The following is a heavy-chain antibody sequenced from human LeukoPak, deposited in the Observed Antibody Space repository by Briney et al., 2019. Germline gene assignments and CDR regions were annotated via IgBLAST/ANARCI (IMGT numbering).Heavy chain of an antibody. Sequence: SGTLSLTCAASGGSISSNNWWSWVRQPPGKGLEWIGYIYHSGSTYYNPSLKSRVTISVDTSKNQFSLKLSSVTAADTAVYYCARGWYYYDSSGYPSHFDYWGQGTLVTVSS. CDR1: GGSISSNNW. V-gene: IGHV4-4*02. D-gene: IGHD3-22*01. CDR3: ARGWYYYDSSGYPSHFDY. J-gene: IGHJ4*02. CDR2: IYHSGST.